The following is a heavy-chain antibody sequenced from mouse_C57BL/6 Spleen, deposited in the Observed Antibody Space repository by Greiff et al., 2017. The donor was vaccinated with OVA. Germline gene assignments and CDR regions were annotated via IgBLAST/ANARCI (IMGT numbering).Heavy chain of an antibody. Sequence: EVQLVESGGGLVQPGGSMKLSCVASGFTFSNYWMTWVRQSPEKGLEWVAPISLKSDYYATHYAESVKGRFTISRDDSKSSVYLQMNNLRAEDTGIYYCTGGGHYDAVDYWGQGTSVTVSS. CDR2: ISLKSDYYAT. J-gene: IGHJ4*01. CDR3: TGGGHYDAVDY. V-gene: IGHV6-3*01. CDR1: GFTFSNYW.